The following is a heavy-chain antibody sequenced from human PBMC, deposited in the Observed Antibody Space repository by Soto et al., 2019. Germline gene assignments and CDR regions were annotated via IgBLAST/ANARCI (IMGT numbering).Heavy chain of an antibody. D-gene: IGHD3-3*01. J-gene: IGHJ5*02. CDR2: VYSSGGT. Sequence: QVHXQQSGPGLVXPSETLSLTCTXXGGSXXSYYWTXXRXXXXKGLEWIGRVYSSGGTHYNPSLKSRVTISLDTSKNQFSLRLLSVTDADTAVYYCARGQRFSDWFDPWGQGTLVTVSS. CDR3: ARGQRFSDWFDP. V-gene: IGHV4-4*07. CDR1: GGSXXSYY.